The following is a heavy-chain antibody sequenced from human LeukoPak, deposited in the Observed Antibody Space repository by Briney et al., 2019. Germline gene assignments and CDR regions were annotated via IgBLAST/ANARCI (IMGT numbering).Heavy chain of an antibody. D-gene: IGHD3-10*01. J-gene: IGHJ4*02. CDR2: IYYSGST. Sequence: PSETLSLTCTVSGGSISSYYWSWIRQPPGKGLEWIGYIYYSGSTNYNPSLKSRVTISVDTSKNQFSLKLSSVTAADTAVYYCARETDGSGSYGDWGQGTLVTVSS. CDR3: ARETDGSGSYGD. V-gene: IGHV4-59*01. CDR1: GGSISSYY.